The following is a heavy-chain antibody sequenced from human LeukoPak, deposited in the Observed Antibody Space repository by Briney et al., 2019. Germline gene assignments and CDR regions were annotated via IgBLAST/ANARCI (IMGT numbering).Heavy chain of an antibody. Sequence: SETLSLTCTVSGGSISSYYWSWIRQPAGKGLEWIGRIYTSGSTNYNPSLKSRVTMSVDTSKNQFSLKLSSVTAADTAVYYCARVAYYDFWSGYYMVNWFDPWGQGTLVTVSS. D-gene: IGHD3-3*01. V-gene: IGHV4-4*07. CDR3: ARVAYYDFWSGYYMVNWFDP. CDR2: IYTSGST. J-gene: IGHJ5*02. CDR1: GGSISSYY.